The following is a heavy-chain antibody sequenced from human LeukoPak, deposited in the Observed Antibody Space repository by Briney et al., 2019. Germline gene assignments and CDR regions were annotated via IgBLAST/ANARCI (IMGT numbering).Heavy chain of an antibody. CDR2: IIPIFGTA. CDR3: ATGPAIYSGYRTGELGY. D-gene: IGHD5-12*01. J-gene: IGHJ4*02. V-gene: IGHV1-69*13. Sequence: ASVKVSCKASGGTFSSYAISWVRQAPRQGLEWMGGIIPIFGTANYAQKFQGRVTITADESTSTAYMELSSLRSEDTAVYYCATGPAIYSGYRTGELGYWGQGTLVTVSS. CDR1: GGTFSSYA.